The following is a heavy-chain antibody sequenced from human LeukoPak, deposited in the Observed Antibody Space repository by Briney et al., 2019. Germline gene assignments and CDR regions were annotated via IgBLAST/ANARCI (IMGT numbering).Heavy chain of an antibody. Sequence: PGASVKVSCKPSGYTFTVNYLHWVRQAPGQGLEWVGWMNPNSGGTGYAQKFQGRVTMTRDTSISTAYMELSSLASDDTAVYYCTRGAGTSWFDYWGQGSLVTVSS. J-gene: IGHJ4*02. CDR2: MNPNSGGT. V-gene: IGHV1-2*02. D-gene: IGHD2-2*01. CDR1: GYTFTVNY. CDR3: TRGAGTSWFDY.